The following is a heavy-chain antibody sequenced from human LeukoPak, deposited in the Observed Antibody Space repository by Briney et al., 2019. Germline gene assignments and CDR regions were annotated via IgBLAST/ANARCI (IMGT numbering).Heavy chain of an antibody. CDR3: AREGDWAVTANALFDY. J-gene: IGHJ4*02. CDR2: INPNSGGT. V-gene: IGHV1-2*02. D-gene: IGHD2-21*02. Sequence: AASVKVSCKASGYTFTGYYMHWVRQAPGQGLEWMGWINPNSGGTNYAQKFQGRVTMTRDTSISTAYMELSRLRSDDTAVYYCAREGDWAVTANALFDYWGQGTLVTVSS. CDR1: GYTFTGYY.